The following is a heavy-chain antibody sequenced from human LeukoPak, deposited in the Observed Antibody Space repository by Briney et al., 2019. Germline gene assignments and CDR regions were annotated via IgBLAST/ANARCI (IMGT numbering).Heavy chain of an antibody. V-gene: IGHV3-48*03. CDR2: ISSSGGTI. CDR3: AELGITMIGGV. J-gene: IGHJ6*04. D-gene: IGHD3-10*02. CDR1: GFTFSSYE. Sequence: GSLRLSCAASGFTFSSYEMNWVRQAPGKGLEWVSYISSSGGTIYYADSVKGRFTISRDNAKNSLCLQMNSLRAEDTAVYYCAELGITMIGGVWGKGTTVTISS.